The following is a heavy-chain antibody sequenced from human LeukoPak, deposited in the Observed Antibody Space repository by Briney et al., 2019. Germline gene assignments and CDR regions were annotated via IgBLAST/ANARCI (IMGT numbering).Heavy chain of an antibody. CDR2: FDPEDGET. CDR1: GYTLTELS. CDR3: ARDARGAAAADDPLDI. Sequence: ASVKVSCKVSGYTLTELSMHWVRQAPGKGLEWMGGFDPEDGETIYAQKFQGRVTMTEDTSTDTAYMELSSLTSEDTAVYYCARDARGAAAADDPLDIWGQGTTVTVSS. J-gene: IGHJ3*02. D-gene: IGHD6-13*01. V-gene: IGHV1-24*01.